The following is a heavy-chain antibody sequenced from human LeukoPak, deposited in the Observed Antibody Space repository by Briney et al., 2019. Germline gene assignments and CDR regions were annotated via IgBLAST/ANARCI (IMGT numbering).Heavy chain of an antibody. CDR3: AGDLPYHKWELPTGDY. CDR1: GFTVSSNY. CDR2: IYSGGST. J-gene: IGHJ4*02. Sequence: GGSLRLSCAASGFTVSSNYMSWVRQAPGKGLEWVSVIYSGGSTYYADSVKGRFTISRDNSKNTLYLQMNSLRAEDTAVYYCAGDLPYHKWELPTGDYWGQGTLVTVSS. V-gene: IGHV3-53*01. D-gene: IGHD1-26*01.